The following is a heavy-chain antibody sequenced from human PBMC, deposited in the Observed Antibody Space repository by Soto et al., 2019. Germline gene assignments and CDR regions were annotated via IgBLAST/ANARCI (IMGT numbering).Heavy chain of an antibody. V-gene: IGHV4-59*01. J-gene: IGHJ6*02. CDR3: ARYNWNYNYYYGMDV. D-gene: IGHD1-20*01. CDR1: GGSISSYY. Sequence: KTSETLSLTCTVSGGSISSYYWSWIRQPPGKGLEWIGYIYYSGSTNYNPSLKSRVTISVDTSKNQFSLKLSSVTAADTAVYYCARYNWNYNYYYGMDVWGQGTTVTVSS. CDR2: IYYSGST.